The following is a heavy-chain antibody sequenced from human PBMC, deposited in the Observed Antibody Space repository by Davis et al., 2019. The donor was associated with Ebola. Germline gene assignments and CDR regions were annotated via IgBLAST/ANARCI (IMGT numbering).Heavy chain of an antibody. J-gene: IGHJ4*02. CDR2: ISYDGSNK. Sequence: PGGSLRLSCAASGFTFSSYGMHWVRQAPGKGLEWLAVISYDGSNKYYEDSVKGRFTISRDNSKNTLYLQMNSLRAEDTAVYYCAKVKRGVWGQGTLVTVSS. D-gene: IGHD3-10*01. CDR3: AKVKRGV. CDR1: GFTFSSYG. V-gene: IGHV3-30*18.